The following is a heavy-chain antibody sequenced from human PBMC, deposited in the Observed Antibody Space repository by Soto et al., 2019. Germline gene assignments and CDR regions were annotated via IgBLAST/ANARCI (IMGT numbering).Heavy chain of an antibody. Sequence: ASVKVSCKVSGYTLTELSMHWVRQAPGKGLEWMGGFDPEDGETIYAQKFQGRVTMTEDTSTDTAYMELSSLRSEDTAVYYCATLNPTADFWSNYYYYYMDVWGKGTTVTVSS. J-gene: IGHJ6*03. D-gene: IGHD3-3*01. V-gene: IGHV1-24*01. CDR1: GYTLTELS. CDR2: FDPEDGET. CDR3: ATLNPTADFWSNYYYYYMDV.